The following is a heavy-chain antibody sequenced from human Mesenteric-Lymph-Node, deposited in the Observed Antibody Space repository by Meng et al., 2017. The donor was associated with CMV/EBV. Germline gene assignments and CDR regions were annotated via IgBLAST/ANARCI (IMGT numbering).Heavy chain of an antibody. CDR2: INPNSGGT. J-gene: IGHJ5*02. CDR1: GYTFTGYY. V-gene: IGHV1-2*02. Sequence: ASVKVSCKASGYTFTGYYMHWVRQAPGQGLEWMGWINPNSGGTNYAQKFQGRVTMTRDTSISTAYMELSSLRSEDTAVYYCARDNSEPGDGWWFDPWGQGTLVTVSS. CDR3: ARDNSEPGDGWWFDP. D-gene: IGHD7-27*01.